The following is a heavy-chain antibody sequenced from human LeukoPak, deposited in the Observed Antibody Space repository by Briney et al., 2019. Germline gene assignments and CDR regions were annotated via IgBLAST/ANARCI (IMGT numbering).Heavy chain of an antibody. CDR2: ISGSGGGT. CDR1: GFTFSSYA. Sequence: GGSLRLSCAASGFTFSSYAMSWVRQAPGKGLEWVSAISGSGGGTYYADSVKGRFTISRDNSKNTLYLQMNSLRAEDTAVYYCALGVRGVIISPLDYWGQGTLVTVSS. J-gene: IGHJ4*02. CDR3: ALGVRGVIISPLDY. V-gene: IGHV3-23*01. D-gene: IGHD3-10*01.